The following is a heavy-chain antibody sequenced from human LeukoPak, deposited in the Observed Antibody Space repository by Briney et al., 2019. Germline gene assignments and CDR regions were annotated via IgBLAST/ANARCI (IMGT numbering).Heavy chain of an antibody. J-gene: IGHJ4*02. V-gene: IGHV4-39*01. CDR2: SGST. D-gene: IGHD1-1*01. CDR3: ARGWNWNGPDY. CDR1: GGSISSSSYY. Sequence: PSETLSLTCTVSGGSISSSSYYWGWIRQPPGKRLEWIGSSGSTYYNPSLKSRVTISVDTSKNQFSLKLRSVTAADTAVYYCARGWNWNGPDYCGQGTLVTVSS.